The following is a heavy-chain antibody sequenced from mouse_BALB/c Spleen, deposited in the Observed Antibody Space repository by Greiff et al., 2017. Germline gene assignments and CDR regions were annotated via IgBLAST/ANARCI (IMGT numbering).Heavy chain of an antibody. CDR2: ISSGGSYT. V-gene: IGHV5-6*02. J-gene: IGHJ2*01. D-gene: IGHD4-1*01. CDR3: TRLGLTGTHFDY. Sequence: DVKLVESGGDLVKPGGSLKLSCAASGFTFSSYGMSWVRQTPDKRLEWVATISSGGSYTYYPDSVKGRFTISRDNAKNTLYLQMSSLKSEDTAMYYCTRLGLTGTHFDYWGKGTTLTVSS. CDR1: GFTFSSYG.